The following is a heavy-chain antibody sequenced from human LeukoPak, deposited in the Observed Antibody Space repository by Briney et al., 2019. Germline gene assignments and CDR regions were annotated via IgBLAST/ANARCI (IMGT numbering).Heavy chain of an antibody. Sequence: SETLSLTCTVSGGSINDHAWCWIREPPGRGLEWIGCVYYTGSSEYNTSLKSRLTISTDTSNNQLSLKVTSVTAADTAIYSCARLSRIATAGAYSYHSLDIWGQGTTVTVSS. J-gene: IGHJ6*02. CDR2: VYYTGSS. V-gene: IGHV4-59*11. D-gene: IGHD6-13*01. CDR3: ARLSRIATAGAYSYHSLDI. CDR1: GGSINDHA.